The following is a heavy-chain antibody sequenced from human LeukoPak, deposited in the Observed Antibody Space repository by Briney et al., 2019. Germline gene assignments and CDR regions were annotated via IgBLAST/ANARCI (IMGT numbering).Heavy chain of an antibody. Sequence: VQRGGSLRLSCAASGFIFSSYWMSWVRQAPGKGLGWVANINQDGSEKYYVDSVEGRFTISRDNAKNSLYLQMNSLRAEDTAVYYCAREGGYYDSRGHHQAYDAFDIWGQGTVVTVSS. CDR3: AREGGYYDSRGHHQAYDAFDI. D-gene: IGHD3-22*01. J-gene: IGHJ3*02. CDR1: GFIFSSYW. V-gene: IGHV3-7*05. CDR2: INQDGSEK.